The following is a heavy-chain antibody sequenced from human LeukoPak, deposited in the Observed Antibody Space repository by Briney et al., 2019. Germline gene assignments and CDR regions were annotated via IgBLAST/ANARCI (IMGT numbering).Heavy chain of an antibody. CDR3: ARHGSYHLNFDY. CDR2: IYYSGST. CDR1: GGSISSGDYY. D-gene: IGHD1-26*01. V-gene: IGHV4-61*08. J-gene: IGHJ4*02. Sequence: PSETLSLTCTVSGGSISSGDYYWSWIRQPPGKGLEWIGYIYYSGSTNYNPSLKSRVTISVDTSKNQFSLKLSSVTAADTAVYYCARHGSYHLNFDYWGQGTLVTVSS.